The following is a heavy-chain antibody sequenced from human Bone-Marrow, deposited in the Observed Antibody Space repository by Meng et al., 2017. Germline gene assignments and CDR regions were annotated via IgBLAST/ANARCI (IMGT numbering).Heavy chain of an antibody. CDR2: ISYDGSNK. CDR1: GFTFSSYA. Sequence: GESLKISCAASGFTFSSYAMHWVRQAPGKGLEWVAVISYDGSNKYYADSVKGRFTISRDNSKNTLYLQMNSLRAEDTAVYYCARGGGNYWGQGTLVTVSS. CDR3: ARGGGNY. V-gene: IGHV3-30*01. D-gene: IGHD2-15*01. J-gene: IGHJ4*02.